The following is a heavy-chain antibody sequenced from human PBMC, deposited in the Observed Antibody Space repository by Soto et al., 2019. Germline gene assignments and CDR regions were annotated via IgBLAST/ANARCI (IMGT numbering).Heavy chain of an antibody. CDR3: ARDYHGGNSHLDY. D-gene: IGHD2-21*02. J-gene: IGHJ4*02. Sequence: SETLSLTCTVSGGSISSGDYYWSWIRQPPGKGLEWIGYIYYSGSTYYNPSLKSRVTISVDTSKNQFSLKLSSVTAADTAVYYCARDYHGGNSHLDYWGQGTLVTVSS. V-gene: IGHV4-30-4*01. CDR2: IYYSGST. CDR1: GGSISSGDYY.